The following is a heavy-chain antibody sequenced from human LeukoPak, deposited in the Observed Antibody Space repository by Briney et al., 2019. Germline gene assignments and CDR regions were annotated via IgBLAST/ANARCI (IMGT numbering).Heavy chain of an antibody. Sequence: ASVKVSCKASGYTFTSYGISWVRQAPGQGLEWMGWINPNSGGTNYAQKFQGRVTMTRDTSISTAYMELSRLRSDDTAVYYCARDRFEKFAFDIWGQGTMVTVSS. CDR3: ARDRFEKFAFDI. D-gene: IGHD3-10*01. J-gene: IGHJ3*02. CDR2: INPNSGGT. V-gene: IGHV1-2*02. CDR1: GYTFTSYG.